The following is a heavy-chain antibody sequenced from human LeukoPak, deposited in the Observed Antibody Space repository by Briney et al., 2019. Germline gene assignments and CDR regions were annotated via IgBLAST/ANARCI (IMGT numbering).Heavy chain of an antibody. V-gene: IGHV1-18*01. J-gene: IGHJ6*02. D-gene: IGHD4-17*01. Sequence: ASVKVSCKASGYTFTSYGISWVRQAPGQGLEWMGWISAYNGNTNYAQKLQGRVTMTTVTSTSTAYMELRSLRSDDTAVYYCARDRDYGGYLYYYYYGMDVWGQGTTVTVSS. CDR3: ARDRDYGGYLYYYYYGMDV. CDR1: GYTFTSYG. CDR2: ISAYNGNT.